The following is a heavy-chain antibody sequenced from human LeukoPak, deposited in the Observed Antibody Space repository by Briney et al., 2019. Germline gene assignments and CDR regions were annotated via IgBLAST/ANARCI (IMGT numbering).Heavy chain of an antibody. CDR1: GGSIRSYY. J-gene: IGHJ4*02. V-gene: IGHV4-59*01. Sequence: SETLSLTCTVSGGSIRSYYWSWIRQAPGKGLEWIGFISYSGYTSYSPSPKSRVAISVDPSKSQFSLRLSSMTAADTAIYYCARGRNDNGGMFFDSWAQGTLVTVSS. CDR2: ISYSGYT. D-gene: IGHD4-23*01. CDR3: ARGRNDNGGMFFDS.